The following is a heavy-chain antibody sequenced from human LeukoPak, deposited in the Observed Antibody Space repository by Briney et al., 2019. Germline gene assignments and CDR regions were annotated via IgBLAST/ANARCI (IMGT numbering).Heavy chain of an antibody. D-gene: IGHD6-13*01. CDR3: ARDLRAGIAAAGSHRWFDP. CDR1: GDSISSYY. J-gene: IGHJ5*02. V-gene: IGHV4-34*01. Sequence: SETLSLTCTVSGDSISSYYWSWIRQPPGKGLEWIGEINHSGGTNYNPSLKSRVTISVDTSKNQFSLKLSSVTAADTAVYYCARDLRAGIAAAGSHRWFDPWGQGTLVTVSS. CDR2: INHSGGT.